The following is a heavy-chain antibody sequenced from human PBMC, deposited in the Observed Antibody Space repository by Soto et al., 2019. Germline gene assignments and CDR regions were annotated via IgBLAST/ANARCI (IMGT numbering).Heavy chain of an antibody. J-gene: IGHJ4*02. Sequence: GGSLRLSCAASGFTFSSYAMHWVRQAPGKGLEWVAVISYDGSNKYYADSVKGRFTISRDNSKNTLYLQMNSLRAEDTAVYYCERDQSADSATYDYWGQGTLVTVSS. CDR2: ISYDGSNK. D-gene: IGHD3-22*01. CDR1: GFTFSSYA. V-gene: IGHV3-30-3*01. CDR3: ERDQSADSATYDY.